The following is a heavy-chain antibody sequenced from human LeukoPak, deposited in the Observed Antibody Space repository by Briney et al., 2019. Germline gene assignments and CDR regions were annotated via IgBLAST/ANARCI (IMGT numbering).Heavy chain of an antibody. CDR1: GGAFSRYA. CDR3: ARDSTGTTWQLDY. Sequence: SVKGSCKAAGGAFSRYAFSWVRQAPGQGLEWMGGRIPMFRTPNYAQKFLGRVTITTDESTSTAYMELTSLGADDTAVYYCARDSTGTTWQLDYWGQGTQATVPS. V-gene: IGHV1-69*05. J-gene: IGHJ4*02. D-gene: IGHD1-1*01. CDR2: RIPMFRTP.